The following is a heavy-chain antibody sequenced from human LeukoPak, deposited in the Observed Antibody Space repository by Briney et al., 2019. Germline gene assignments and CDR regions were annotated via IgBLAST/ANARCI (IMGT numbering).Heavy chain of an antibody. V-gene: IGHV4-38-2*02. CDR1: GYSISSGYY. CDR2: IYHSGST. J-gene: IGHJ5*02. CDR3: ARGLLERRTNWFNP. Sequence: SETLSLTCTVSGYSISSGYYWGWIRQPPGKGLEWIGSIYHSGSTYYNPSLKSRVTISVDTSKNQFSLKLSSVTAADTAVYYCARGLLERRTNWFNPWGQGTLVTVSS. D-gene: IGHD1-1*01.